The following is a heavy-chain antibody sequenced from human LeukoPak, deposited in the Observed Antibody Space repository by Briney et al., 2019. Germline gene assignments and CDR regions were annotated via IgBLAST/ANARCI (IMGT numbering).Heavy chain of an antibody. CDR1: GGPISSYY. V-gene: IGHV4-59*01. CDR3: ARYSSGWIDY. J-gene: IGHJ4*02. D-gene: IGHD6-19*01. CDR2: MYNSGST. Sequence: PSETLSLTCSVSGGPISSYYWSWIRQPPGKGLEWIGSMYNSGSTNYNPSLKSRVTISGDTSKNQFSLKLTSVTAADTATYYCARYSSGWIDYWGQGTLVTVSS.